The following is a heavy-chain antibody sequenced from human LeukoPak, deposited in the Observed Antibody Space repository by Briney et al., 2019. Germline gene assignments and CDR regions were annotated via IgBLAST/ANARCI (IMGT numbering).Heavy chain of an antibody. CDR1: GYSISSGYY. CDR3: ARHFQPMVRGVITPY. J-gene: IGHJ4*02. V-gene: IGHV4-38-2*01. CDR2: IYHSGST. D-gene: IGHD3-10*01. Sequence: SETLSLTCAVSGYSISSGYYWGWIRQPPGKGPEWIGSIYHSGSTYYNPSLKSRVTISVDTSKNQFSLKLSSVTAADTAVYYCARHFQPMVRGVITPYWGQGTLVTVSS.